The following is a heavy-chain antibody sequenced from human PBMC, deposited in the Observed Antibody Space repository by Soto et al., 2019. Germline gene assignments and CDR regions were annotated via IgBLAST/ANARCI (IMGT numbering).Heavy chain of an antibody. CDR2: INDSGNI. V-gene: IGHV4-34*01. CDR1: GGSFSGYQ. J-gene: IGHJ6*03. Sequence: QVQLQQWGAGLLKPSETLSLTCAVYGGSFSGYQWTWIRQTPGKGLEWIGEINDSGNINYNPSPNGRGTILIDTPKNQISQRLSSVTAADSAVYYCARGLLLWFGELSRRGGYYYYMDVWGKGTTVTVSS. CDR3: ARGLLLWFGELSRRGGYYYYMDV. D-gene: IGHD3-10*01.